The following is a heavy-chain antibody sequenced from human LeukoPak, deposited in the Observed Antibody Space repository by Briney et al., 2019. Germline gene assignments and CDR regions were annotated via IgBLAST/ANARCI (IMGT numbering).Heavy chain of an antibody. CDR3: ARGLWFGDENPPYFDY. CDR1: GGSISSGTYY. J-gene: IGHJ4*02. Sequence: PSQTLSLTCTVSGGSISSGTYYWNWIRQPAGKGLEWIGRIYTSGSTNYNPSLKSRVTISVDTSKNQFSLKLSSVTAADTALYYCARGLWFGDENPPYFDYWGQGTLVTVSS. V-gene: IGHV4-61*02. CDR2: IYTSGST. D-gene: IGHD3-10*01.